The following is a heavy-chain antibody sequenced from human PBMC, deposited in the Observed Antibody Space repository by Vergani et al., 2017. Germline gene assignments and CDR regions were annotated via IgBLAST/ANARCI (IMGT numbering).Heavy chain of an antibody. Sequence: QVQLVQSGAEVKKPGASVKVSCKASGYTFTSYYMHWVRQAPGQGLEWMGIINPSGGSTSYAQKFQGRVTMTRETSTSTVYMELSSLRSEDTAVYYCARGGHYCSSTSCDEYFQHWGQGTLVTVSS. CDR2: INPSGGST. CDR3: ARGGHYCSSTSCDEYFQH. J-gene: IGHJ1*01. D-gene: IGHD2-2*01. V-gene: IGHV1-46*01. CDR1: GYTFTSYY.